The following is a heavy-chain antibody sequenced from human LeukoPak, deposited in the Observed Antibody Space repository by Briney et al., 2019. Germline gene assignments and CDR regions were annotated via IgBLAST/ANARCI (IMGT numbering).Heavy chain of an antibody. CDR3: ARFRYCSSTSCRKWGSNWFDP. Sequence: ASVKVSCKASGYTFTSYDINWVRQATGQGLEWMGWMNPNSGNTGYAQKFQGRVTMTRNTSISTAYMELSGLRSEDTAVYYCARFRYCSSTSCRKWGSNWFDPWGQGTLVTVSS. CDR1: GYTFTSYD. J-gene: IGHJ5*02. D-gene: IGHD2-2*01. V-gene: IGHV1-8*01. CDR2: MNPNSGNT.